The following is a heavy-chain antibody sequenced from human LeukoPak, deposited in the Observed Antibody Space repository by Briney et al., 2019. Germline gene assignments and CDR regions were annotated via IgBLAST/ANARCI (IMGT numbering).Heavy chain of an antibody. CDR1: GFTVSSNY. CDR3: ASTQTFDY. Sequence: GGSLRLSCAASGFTVSSNYMSWVRQAPGKGLEWVSVIYSGGSTYYADSVKGRFTISRDNANNLLYLQMDSLRAEDTAVYHCASTQTFDYWGQGTLVTV. CDR2: IYSGGST. J-gene: IGHJ4*02. V-gene: IGHV3-66*01.